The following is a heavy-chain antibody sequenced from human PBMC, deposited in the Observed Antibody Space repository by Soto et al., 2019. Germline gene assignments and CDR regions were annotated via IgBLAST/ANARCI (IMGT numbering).Heavy chain of an antibody. CDR1: GGSISSYY. D-gene: IGHD3-22*01. J-gene: IGHJ4*02. CDR2: IYYSGST. V-gene: IGHV4-59*01. CDR3: ARDRGYYDSSGPIDY. Sequence: SETLSLTCTVSGGSISSYYWSWIRQPPGKGLEWIGYIYYSGSTNYNPSLKSRVTISVDASKNQFSLKLSSVTAADTAVYYCARDRGYYDSSGPIDYWGQGTLVTVSS.